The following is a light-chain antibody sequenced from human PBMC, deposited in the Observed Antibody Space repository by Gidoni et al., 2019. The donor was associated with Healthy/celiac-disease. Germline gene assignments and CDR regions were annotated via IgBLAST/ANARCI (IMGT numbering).Light chain of an antibody. CDR1: SPNIGAGYD. Sequence: QSVLTQPPSVSGAPGPRVTISCTGSSPNIGAGYDVHWYQQPPVTAPKLLIYGNSNRPSGVPDRFSGSKSGTSASLAITGLQAEDEADYYCQSYDSSLSGWVFGGGTKLTVL. CDR3: QSYDSSLSGWV. V-gene: IGLV1-40*01. J-gene: IGLJ3*02. CDR2: GNS.